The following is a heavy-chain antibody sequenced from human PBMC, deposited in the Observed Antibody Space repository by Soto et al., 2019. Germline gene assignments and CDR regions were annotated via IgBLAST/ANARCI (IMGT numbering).Heavy chain of an antibody. J-gene: IGHJ4*02. CDR3: ARGGWSGGGDY. V-gene: IGHV1-69*13. D-gene: IGHD3-3*01. Sequence: ASVKVSCKASGGTFSSYAISWVRPAPGQGLEWMGGIIPIFGTANYAQKFQGRVTITADESTSTAYMELSSLRSEDTAVYYCARGGWSGGGDYWGQGTLVTVYS. CDR2: IIPIFGTA. CDR1: GGTFSSYA.